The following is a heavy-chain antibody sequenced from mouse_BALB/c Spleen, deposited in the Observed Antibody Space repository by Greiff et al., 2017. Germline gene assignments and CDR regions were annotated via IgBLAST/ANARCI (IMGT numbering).Heavy chain of an antibody. CDR1: GFSLTSYG. CDR2: IWSGGST. V-gene: IGHV2-2*02. Sequence: QVQLQQSGPGLVQPSQSLSITCTVSGFSLTSYGVHWVRQSPGKGLEWLGVIWSGGSTDYNAAFISRLGISKDNSKSQVFFKMNSVQANDTAIYYVARIDYGSSYVVDYWGQGTTLTVSA. D-gene: IGHD1-1*01. J-gene: IGHJ2*01. CDR3: ARIDYGSSYVVDY.